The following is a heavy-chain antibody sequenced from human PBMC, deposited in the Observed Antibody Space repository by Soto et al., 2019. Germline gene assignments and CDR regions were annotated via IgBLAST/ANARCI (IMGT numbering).Heavy chain of an antibody. Sequence: PGGSLRLSCAASGFNFSRYWMNWVRQAPGKGLERVANSRPDTDDRFHADSVRGRFSISRDNAKKSLFLQMNNLRVEDTAVYYCAREDGTFDYWGQGTLVTVSS. CDR1: GFNFSRYW. D-gene: IGHD1-26*01. V-gene: IGHV3-7*04. CDR2: SRPDTDDR. CDR3: AREDGTFDY. J-gene: IGHJ4*02.